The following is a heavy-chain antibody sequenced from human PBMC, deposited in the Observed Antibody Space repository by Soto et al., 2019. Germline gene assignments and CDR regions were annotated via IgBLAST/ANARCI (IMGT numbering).Heavy chain of an antibody. J-gene: IGHJ6*02. CDR3: ARETYYYDSSGYYDTYGMDV. V-gene: IGHV4-30-2*01. CDR2: IYHSGST. CDR1: GGSISSGGYS. D-gene: IGHD3-22*01. Sequence: QLQLQESGSGLVKPSQTLSLTCAVSGGSISSGGYSWSWIRQPPGKGLEWIVYIYHSGSTYYNPSLKSRVTISVDRSKNQFSLKLSSVTAADTAVYYCARETYYYDSSGYYDTYGMDVWGQGTTVTVSS.